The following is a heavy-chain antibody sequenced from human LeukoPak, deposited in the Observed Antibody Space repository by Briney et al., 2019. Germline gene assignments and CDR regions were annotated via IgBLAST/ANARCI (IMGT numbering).Heavy chain of an antibody. CDR1: GGSISSSSYY. CDR2: IYYSGST. J-gene: IGHJ4*02. Sequence: SETLSLTCTVSGGSISSSSYYWGWIRQPSGKGLEWIGSIYYSGSTYYNPSLKSRVTISVDTSRNQFSLKLSSVTAADTAVYYCARHGTGTFDYWGQGALVTVSS. D-gene: IGHD3/OR15-3a*01. V-gene: IGHV4-39*01. CDR3: ARHGTGTFDY.